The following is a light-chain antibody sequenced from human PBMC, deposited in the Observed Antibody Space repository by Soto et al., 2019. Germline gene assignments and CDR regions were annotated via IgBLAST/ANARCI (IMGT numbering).Light chain of an antibody. CDR3: AAWDDRLSVV. CDR1: SSNIGSNY. J-gene: IGLJ2*01. CDR2: RNN. V-gene: IGLV1-47*01. Sequence: QSVLTQPPSASGTPGQRVTISCSGSSSNIGSNYVYWYQQLPGTAPKLLIYRNNQRPSGVPHRFSGSKSGTSASLAISGLRSEDEADYYCAAWDDRLSVVFGGGTTVTVL.